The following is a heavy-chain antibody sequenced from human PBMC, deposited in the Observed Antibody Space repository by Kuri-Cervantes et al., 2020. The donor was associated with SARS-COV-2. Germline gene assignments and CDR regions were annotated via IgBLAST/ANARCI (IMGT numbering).Heavy chain of an antibody. CDR1: GYTFNRFD. J-gene: IGHJ3*02. CDR3: ARSEYYDFWSGRNDGFDI. V-gene: IGHV1-8*01. CDR2: MNPNSGNR. D-gene: IGHD3-3*01. Sequence: ASVKVSCKASGYTFNRFDINWVRQATGQGPEWMGWMNPNSGNRGYAQKFQGRVTMTTDASTSTAYMELGSLRFEDTAVYYCARSEYYDFWSGRNDGFDIWGQGTMVTVSS.